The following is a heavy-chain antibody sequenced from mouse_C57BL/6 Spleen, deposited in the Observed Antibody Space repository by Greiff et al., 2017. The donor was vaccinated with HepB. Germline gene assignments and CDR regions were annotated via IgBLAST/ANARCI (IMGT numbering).Heavy chain of an antibody. J-gene: IGHJ1*03. D-gene: IGHD1-1*01. CDR1: GFNIKNTY. V-gene: IGHV14-3*01. CDR3: ARRDYYGSSPYWYFDV. CDR2: IDPANGNT. Sequence: EVQLQQSVAELVRPGASVKLSCTASGFNIKNTYMHWVKQRPEQGLEWIGRIDPANGNTKYAPKFQGKATITADTSSNTAYLQLSSLTSEDTAIYYCARRDYYGSSPYWYFDVWGTGTTVTVSS.